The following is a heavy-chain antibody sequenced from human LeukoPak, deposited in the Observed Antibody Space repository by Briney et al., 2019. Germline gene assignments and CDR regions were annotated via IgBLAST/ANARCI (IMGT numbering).Heavy chain of an antibody. V-gene: IGHV1-2*02. CDR1: GYTFTGYY. CDR3: ARVDKGPLSIFGGLDV. Sequence: ASVKVSCKASGYTFTGYYMHWVRQAPGQGLEWMGWINPNSGGTNYSQKFQGRVTMTRNTSISTAYMELSSLRSEDTAVYYCARVDKGPLSIFGGLDVWGKGTTVTVSS. CDR2: INPNSGGT. D-gene: IGHD3-3*02. J-gene: IGHJ6*04.